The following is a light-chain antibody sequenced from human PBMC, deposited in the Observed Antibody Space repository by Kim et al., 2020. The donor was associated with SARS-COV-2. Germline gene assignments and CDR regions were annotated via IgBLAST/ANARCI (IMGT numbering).Light chain of an antibody. CDR2: EVT. Sequence: TRVSWYQQSPGTAPKLLIYEVTNRPSGVPDRFSGSRSGNTASLTISGLQAEDEADYYCTSFISSSTPYFFGTGTKVTVL. J-gene: IGLJ1*01. CDR1: TR. V-gene: IGLV2-18*02. CDR3: TSFISSSTPYF.